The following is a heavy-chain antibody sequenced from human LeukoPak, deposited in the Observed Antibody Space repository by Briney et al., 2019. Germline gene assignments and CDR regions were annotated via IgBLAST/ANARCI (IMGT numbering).Heavy chain of an antibody. CDR1: GFTFSSYW. J-gene: IGHJ4*02. CDR3: ATNRITIFGVVTDY. V-gene: IGHV3-74*01. CDR2: INSDGSST. D-gene: IGHD3-3*01. Sequence: GGSLRLSCAASGFTFSSYWMHWVRQAPGKGLVWVSRINSDGSSTSYADSVEGRFTISRDNAKNTLYLQMNSLRAEDTAVYYCATNRITIFGVVTDYWGQGTLVTVSS.